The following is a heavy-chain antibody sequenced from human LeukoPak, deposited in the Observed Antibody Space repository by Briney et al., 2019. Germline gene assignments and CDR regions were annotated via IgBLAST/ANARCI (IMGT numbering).Heavy chain of an antibody. CDR1: GVRLKCYC. CDR3: ARGRGVRGYDIVVVVTAQYVFDY. Sequence: LLCAECGVRLKCYCRQWARQSTDKGLEWVAIIWYDGSNKYYADSVKGRFTVARDNSKNTLYLQMNSLRAEDTAVYYCARGRGVRGYDIVVVVTAQYVFDYWGQGTLVTVSS. J-gene: IGHJ4*02. D-gene: IGHD2-15*01. CDR2: IWYDGSNK. V-gene: IGHV3-33*01.